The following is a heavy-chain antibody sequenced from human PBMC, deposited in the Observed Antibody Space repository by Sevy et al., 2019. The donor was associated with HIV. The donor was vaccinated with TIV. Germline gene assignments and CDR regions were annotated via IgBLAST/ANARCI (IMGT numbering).Heavy chain of an antibody. CDR2: LYSGGSI. D-gene: IGHD1-26*01. J-gene: IGHJ4*02. V-gene: IGHV3-53*01. CDR3: ARAGTGSYRAYFDY. CDR1: EFTVSSSY. Sequence: GGSLRLSCAASEFTVSSSYMSWVRQAPGKGLEWVSILYSGGSIYYAASVKGRFAVSRDNSKNTLYLQMNSLRAEDTAVYYCARAGTGSYRAYFDYWGQGTLVTVSS.